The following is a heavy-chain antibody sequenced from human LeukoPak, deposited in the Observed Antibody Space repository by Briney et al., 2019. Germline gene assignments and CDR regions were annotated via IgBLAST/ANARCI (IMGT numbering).Heavy chain of an antibody. CDR3: ARGQEGGLRCFDWLLQEENWFDP. J-gene: IGHJ5*02. Sequence: ASVKVSCKASGYTFTSYDINWVRQSTGQGLEWMGWMNPNSGNTGYAQKFQGRVTMTRNTSISTAYMELSSLRSEDTAVYYCARGQEGGLRCFDWLLQEENWFDPWGQGTLVTVSS. V-gene: IGHV1-8*01. D-gene: IGHD3-9*01. CDR2: MNPNSGNT. CDR1: GYTFTSYD.